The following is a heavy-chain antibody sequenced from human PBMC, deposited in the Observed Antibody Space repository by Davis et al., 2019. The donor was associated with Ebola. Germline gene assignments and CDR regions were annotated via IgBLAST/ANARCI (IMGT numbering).Heavy chain of an antibody. J-gene: IGHJ6*02. V-gene: IGHV3-7*01. Sequence: GESLKISCAASGFTFSSYWMSWVRQAPGKGLEWVANIKQDGSGKYYVDSVKGRFTISRDNAKNSLYLQMNSLRDEDTAVYYCARHSSSWWVVSGMDVWGQGTTVTVSS. CDR3: ARHSSSWWVVSGMDV. D-gene: IGHD6-13*01. CDR1: GFTFSSYW. CDR2: IKQDGSGK.